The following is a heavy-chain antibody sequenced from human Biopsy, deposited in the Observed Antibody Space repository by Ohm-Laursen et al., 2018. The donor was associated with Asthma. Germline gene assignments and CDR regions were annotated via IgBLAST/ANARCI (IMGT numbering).Heavy chain of an antibody. CDR1: GFTFNSYW. CDR2: IKKDGSEE. CDR3: ARTFHFWSPYHAEHYQL. J-gene: IGHJ1*01. V-gene: IGHV3-7*01. Sequence: SLRLSCSASGFTFNSYWMSWVRQAPGKGLEWVANIKKDGSEEYYVDSLKGRFTISRDNAKNSLYLQMNSLRAEDTAVYYCARTFHFWSPYHAEHYQLWGQGTLVTVPS. D-gene: IGHD3-3*02.